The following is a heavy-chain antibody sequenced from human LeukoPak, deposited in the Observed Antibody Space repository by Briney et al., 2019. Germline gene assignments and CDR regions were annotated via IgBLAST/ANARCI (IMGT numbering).Heavy chain of an antibody. CDR2: INPTGGST. Sequence: RRASVTVSCKASGYTFTSYYMHWVRQAPGQGLEWMGLINPTGGSTGYAQKFQGRVTMTRDMSTSTDYMELSSLRSEDTAIYYCARDNSVGDNAWWFDPWGQGTLVTVSS. V-gene: IGHV1-46*01. D-gene: IGHD1-26*01. CDR3: ARDNSVGDNAWWFDP. J-gene: IGHJ5*02. CDR1: GYTFTSYY.